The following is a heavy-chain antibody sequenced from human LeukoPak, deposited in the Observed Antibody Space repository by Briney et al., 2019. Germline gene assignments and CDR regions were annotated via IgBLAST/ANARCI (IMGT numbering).Heavy chain of an antibody. CDR1: GGTFSSYA. Sequence: SVKVSCKASGGTFSSYAISWVRQAPGQGLEWMGRIIPIFGIANYAQKFQGRVTITADKSTSTAYMELSSLRSEDTAVYYCARDESLGEPVYWGQGTLVTVSS. CDR3: ARDESLGEPVY. CDR2: IIPIFGIA. V-gene: IGHV1-69*04. J-gene: IGHJ4*02. D-gene: IGHD3-16*01.